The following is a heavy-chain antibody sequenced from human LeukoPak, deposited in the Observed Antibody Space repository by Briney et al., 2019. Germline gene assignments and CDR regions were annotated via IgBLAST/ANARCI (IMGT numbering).Heavy chain of an antibody. CDR1: GFTFSSYW. D-gene: IGHD3-10*01. CDR2: INSDGSST. J-gene: IGHJ4*02. V-gene: IGHV3-74*01. Sequence: PGGSLRLSCAASGFTFSSYWMHWVRQAPGKGLVWVSRINSDGSSTSYADSVKGRFTISRDNAKNTLYLQMNSLRAEDTAVYYCARAPYYHGSGGTGSIDYWGQGTLVTVSS. CDR3: ARAPYYHGSGGTGSIDY.